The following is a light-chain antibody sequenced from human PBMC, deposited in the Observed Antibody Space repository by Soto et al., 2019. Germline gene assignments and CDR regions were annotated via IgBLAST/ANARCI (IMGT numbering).Light chain of an antibody. CDR1: QNVDRS. CDR2: DAS. V-gene: IGKV3-11*01. J-gene: IGKJ2*01. Sequence: EIVLTQSPATLSFSPGERATLSCRASQNVDRSLAWYQQKPGQAPRLLIYDASRRITGIPARFSGGGSGTDFTLIISSLEPEDSAVYYCQQRTNWLYTFGQGTKLEIK. CDR3: QQRTNWLYT.